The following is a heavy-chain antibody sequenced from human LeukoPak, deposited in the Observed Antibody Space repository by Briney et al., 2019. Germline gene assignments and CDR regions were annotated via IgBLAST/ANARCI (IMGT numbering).Heavy chain of an antibody. CDR1: GFTFSSYS. CDR2: ISSSSSYI. Sequence: PGGSLRLSCAASGFTFSSYSMNWVRQPPGKGLEWVSSISSSSSYIYYADSVKGRFTISRDNAKNSLYLQMNSLRAEDTAVYYCAREAYRYGRTWGDYWGQGTLVTVSS. CDR3: AREAYRYGRTWGDY. J-gene: IGHJ4*02. D-gene: IGHD5-18*01. V-gene: IGHV3-21*01.